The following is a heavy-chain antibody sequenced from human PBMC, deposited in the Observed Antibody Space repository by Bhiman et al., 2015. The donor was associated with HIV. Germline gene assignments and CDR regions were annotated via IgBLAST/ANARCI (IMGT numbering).Heavy chain of an antibody. V-gene: IGHV3-21*02. J-gene: IGHJ4*02. Sequence: EVLLVESGGGLVKPGGSLRLSCAASGFSFSSYGMYWVRQAPGKGLQWVASITAGGSYINYAHSVQGRFKISRDNPSSSLFLQMDTLRAEDTAVYYCVRDQGALPAFFESWGQGTLVTVS. CDR3: VRDQGALPAFFES. D-gene: IGHD1-14*01. CDR2: ITAGGSYI. CDR1: GFSFSSYG.